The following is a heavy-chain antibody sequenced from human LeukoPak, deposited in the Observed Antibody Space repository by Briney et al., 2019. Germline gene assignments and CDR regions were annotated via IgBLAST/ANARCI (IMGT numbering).Heavy chain of an antibody. D-gene: IGHD2-15*01. V-gene: IGHV4-59*11. CDR3: ARVRYCSGGSCYYFDY. Sequence: PSETLSLTCTVSGGSISSHYWSWIRQPPGKGLEWIGYIYYSGSTNYNPSLKSRVTISVDTSKNQFSLKLNSVTAADTAVYYCARVRYCSGGSCYYFDYWGQGTLVTVSS. CDR2: IYYSGST. J-gene: IGHJ4*02. CDR1: GGSISSHY.